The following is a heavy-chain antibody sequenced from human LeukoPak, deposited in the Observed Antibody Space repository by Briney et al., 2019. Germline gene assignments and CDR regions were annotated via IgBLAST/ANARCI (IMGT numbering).Heavy chain of an antibody. CDR2: ISSSSSTI. CDR3: AREWGGYSYGYPFDY. Sequence: GGSLRLSCAASGFTFSSYSMNWVRQAPGKGLEWVSYISSSSSTIYYADSVKGRFTISRDNAKNSLYLQMNSLRAEDTAVYYCAREWGGYSYGYPFDYWGQGTLVTVSS. D-gene: IGHD5-18*01. CDR1: GFTFSSYS. J-gene: IGHJ4*02. V-gene: IGHV3-48*04.